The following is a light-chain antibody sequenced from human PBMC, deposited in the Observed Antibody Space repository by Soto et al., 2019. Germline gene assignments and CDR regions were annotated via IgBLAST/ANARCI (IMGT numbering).Light chain of an antibody. V-gene: IGLV2-14*01. Sequence: QSALTQPASVSGSPGQSITISCTGTSSDVGGYNYVSWYQQHPGKAPKLMIYGVSNRPSEVSNRFSGSKSGNTASLTISGLHGEEDDNYDYSSYTTGSGRVLFGGGTKLTVL. CDR3: SSYTTGSGRVL. J-gene: IGLJ2*01. CDR2: GVS. CDR1: SSDVGGYNY.